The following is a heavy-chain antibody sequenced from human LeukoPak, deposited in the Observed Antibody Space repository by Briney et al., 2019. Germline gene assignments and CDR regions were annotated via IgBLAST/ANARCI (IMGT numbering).Heavy chain of an antibody. V-gene: IGHV5-51*01. CDR3: ARARYCSGGSCYAEY. CDR1: GYSFTTYW. Sequence: AESLQISCKGSGYSFTTYWIGWVRQMPGKGREWMGIIYPGDSDTRYSPSFQGQVTISVDKSISTAYLQWSSLKASDTAMYYCARARYCSGGSCYAEYWGQGTLVTVSS. D-gene: IGHD2-15*01. J-gene: IGHJ4*02. CDR2: IYPGDSDT.